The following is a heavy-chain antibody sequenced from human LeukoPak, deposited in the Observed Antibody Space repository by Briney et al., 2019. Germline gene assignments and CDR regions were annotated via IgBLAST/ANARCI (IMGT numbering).Heavy chain of an antibody. CDR3: ANKLSAVAGQYFDY. Sequence: AGGSLRLSCAASGFTFSTYSMSWVRQAPGKGLEWISYISSSSSVIYYADSVKGRFTISRDNSKNTLYLQMNSLRAEDTAVYHCANKLSAVAGQYFDYWGQGTLVTVSS. CDR2: ISSSSSVI. V-gene: IGHV3-48*01. CDR1: GFTFSTYS. J-gene: IGHJ4*02. D-gene: IGHD6-19*01.